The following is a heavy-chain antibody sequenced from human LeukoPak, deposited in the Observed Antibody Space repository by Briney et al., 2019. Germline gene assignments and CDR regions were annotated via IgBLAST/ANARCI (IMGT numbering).Heavy chain of an antibody. D-gene: IGHD5-18*01. J-gene: IGHJ6*02. CDR3: ARTAYDGMDV. V-gene: IGHV4-39*07. CDR2: IYYSGST. Sequence: SETLSLTCTVSGGSISSSSYYWGWIRQPPGKGLEWIGSIYYSGSTYYNPSLKCRVTMSVDTSKNQFSLKLSSVTAADTAVYYCARTAYDGMDVWGQGTTVTVSS. CDR1: GGSISSSSYY.